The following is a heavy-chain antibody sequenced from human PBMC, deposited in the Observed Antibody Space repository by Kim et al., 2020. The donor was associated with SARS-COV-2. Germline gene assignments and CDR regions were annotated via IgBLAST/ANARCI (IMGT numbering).Heavy chain of an antibody. CDR1: GFTFSSYG. V-gene: IGHV3-33*01. J-gene: IGHJ4*02. CDR3: ARVPKLVRDAYFDY. CDR2: IWYDGSNK. D-gene: IGHD6-6*01. Sequence: GGSLRLSCAASGFTFSSYGMHWVRQAPGKGLEWVAVIWYDGSNKYYADSVKGRFTISRDNSKNTLYLQMNSLRAEDTAVYYCARVPKLVRDAYFDYCGQGTLVTVCS.